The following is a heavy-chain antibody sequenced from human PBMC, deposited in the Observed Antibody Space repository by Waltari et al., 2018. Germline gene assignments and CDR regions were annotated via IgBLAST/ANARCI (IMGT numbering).Heavy chain of an antibody. CDR1: GGSFSGYY. D-gene: IGHD5-18*01. J-gene: IGHJ4*02. CDR2: INHSGST. Sequence: QVQLQQWGAGLLKPSETLSLTCAVYGGSFSGYYWSWIRQPPGKGLEWIGEINHSGSTNYNPSLKSRVTISVDTSKNQFSLKLSSVTAADTAVYYCARGPTGYSYGYLGYWGQGTLVTVSS. CDR3: ARGPTGYSYGYLGY. V-gene: IGHV4-34*01.